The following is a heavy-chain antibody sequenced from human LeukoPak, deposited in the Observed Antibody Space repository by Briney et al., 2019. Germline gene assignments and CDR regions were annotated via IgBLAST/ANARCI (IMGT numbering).Heavy chain of an antibody. J-gene: IGHJ5*02. CDR3: VRELTYSGYPPNEWNWFDP. CDR1: GGSISSGGYY. V-gene: IGHV4-61*08. D-gene: IGHD3-22*01. Sequence: SETLSLTCTVSGGSISSGGYYWSWIRQHPGKGLEWIGYIYYSGSTNYNPSLKSRVTISVDTSKNQFSLKLSSVTAADTAVYYCVRELTYSGYPPNEWNWFDPWGQGTLVTVSS. CDR2: IYYSGST.